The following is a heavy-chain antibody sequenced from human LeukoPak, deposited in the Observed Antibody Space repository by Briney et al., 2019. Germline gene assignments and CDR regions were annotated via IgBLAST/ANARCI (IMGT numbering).Heavy chain of an antibody. CDR1: GYTFTSYY. Sequence: ASVKVSCKASGYTFTSYYIHWVRQAPGQGLEWRGIINHSDGSTSYAQKFQGRVTMTRDTSTSTVYMELSSLRCVVTAVYYCARASSRDGYKLSYWVQGTLVTVCS. J-gene: IGHJ4*02. CDR3: ARASSRDGYKLSY. CDR2: INHSDGST. V-gene: IGHV1-46*01. D-gene: IGHD5-24*01.